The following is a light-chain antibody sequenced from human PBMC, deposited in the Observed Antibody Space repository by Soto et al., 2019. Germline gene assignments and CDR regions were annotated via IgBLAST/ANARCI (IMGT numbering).Light chain of an antibody. CDR2: DAS. J-gene: IGKJ4*01. CDR1: QSINHY. Sequence: EIVLTQSPVTLSLSPGERATLSCRASQSINHYLAWYQQKPGQPPRLLIYDASNRATAIPARFSGSGSGTAFTITISSLEPEDSAVYYCQYRGIWPPGATFGGGTKVEIK. V-gene: IGKV3-11*01. CDR3: QYRGIWPPGAT.